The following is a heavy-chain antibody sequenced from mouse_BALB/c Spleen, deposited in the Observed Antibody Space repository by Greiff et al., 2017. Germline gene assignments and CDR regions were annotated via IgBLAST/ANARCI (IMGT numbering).Heavy chain of an antibody. CDR3: ARHPAYYSDGGFDY. J-gene: IGHJ2*01. D-gene: IGHD1-1*01. V-gene: IGHV5-6*01. CDR2: ISSGGSYT. Sequence: EVKLMESGGDLVKPGGSLKLSCAASGFTFSSYGMSWVRQTPDKRLEWVATISSGGSYTYYPDSVKGRFTISRDNAKNTLYLQMSSLKSEDTAMYYCARHPAYYSDGGFDYWGQGTTLTVSS. CDR1: GFTFSSYG.